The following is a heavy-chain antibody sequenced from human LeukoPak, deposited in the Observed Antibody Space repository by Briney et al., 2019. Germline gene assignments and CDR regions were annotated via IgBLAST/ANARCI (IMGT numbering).Heavy chain of an antibody. Sequence: SVKVSCKASGGTFSSYAISWVRQAPGQGLEWMGGIIPIFGTANYAQKFQGRVTITADESTSTAYMELSSLRSEDTAEYYCARGPTRRSSGWYWFDPWGQGTLVTVSS. CDR1: GGTFSSYA. V-gene: IGHV1-69*13. CDR3: ARGPTRRSSGWYWFDP. D-gene: IGHD6-19*01. CDR2: IIPIFGTA. J-gene: IGHJ5*02.